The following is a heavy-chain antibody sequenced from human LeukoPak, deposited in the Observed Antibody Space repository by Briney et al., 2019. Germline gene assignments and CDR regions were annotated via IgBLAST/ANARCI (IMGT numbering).Heavy chain of an antibody. Sequence: PSETLSLTCAVYGRSFRGYFWRWLRQPPGKGLEWIGEINHSGSTNYNPSLKSRVTISVDRSKNQFSLKLSSVTAADTAVYSCATSFITVESAGIGDYWGQGTLVTVSS. CDR1: GRSFRGYF. CDR3: ATSFITVESAGIGDY. CDR2: INHSGST. V-gene: IGHV4-34*01. D-gene: IGHD6-13*01. J-gene: IGHJ4*02.